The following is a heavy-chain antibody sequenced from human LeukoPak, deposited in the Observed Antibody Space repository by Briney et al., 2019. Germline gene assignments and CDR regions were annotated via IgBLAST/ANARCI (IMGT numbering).Heavy chain of an antibody. J-gene: IGHJ4*02. Sequence: QPEGSLRLSCAASGFTFNSYWMTWVRQPPGKGLEWVATIKHDGSEKYYVDSVKGRFTISRDNAKDSLYLQMNSLRAEDTAVYYCAKDLIGYPTIDYWAREPWSPSPQ. D-gene: IGHD5-18*01. V-gene: IGHV3-7*01. CDR2: IKHDGSEK. CDR1: GFTFNSYW. CDR3: AKDLIGYPTIDY.